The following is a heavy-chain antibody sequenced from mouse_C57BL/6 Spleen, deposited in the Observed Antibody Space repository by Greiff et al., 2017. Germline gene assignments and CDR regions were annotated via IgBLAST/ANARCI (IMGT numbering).Heavy chain of an antibody. Sequence: EVNVVESGGGLVKPGGSLKLSCAASGFTFSDYGMHWVRQAPEKGLEWVAYISSGSSTIYYADTVKGRFTISRDNAKNTLFLQMTSLRSEDTAMYYCARALYYYGSRYYAMDYWGQGTSVTVSS. CDR1: GFTFSDYG. CDR2: ISSGSSTI. D-gene: IGHD1-1*01. CDR3: ARALYYYGSRYYAMDY. J-gene: IGHJ4*01. V-gene: IGHV5-17*01.